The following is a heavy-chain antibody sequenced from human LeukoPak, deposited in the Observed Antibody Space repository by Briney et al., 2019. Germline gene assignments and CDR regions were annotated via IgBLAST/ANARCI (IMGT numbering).Heavy chain of an antibody. J-gene: IGHJ6*02. CDR1: GFTFSSCG. V-gene: IGHV3-30*18. Sequence: GGSLRLSCAASGFTFSSCGMHWARQAPGKGLEWVAVISYDGSNKYYEASVKGRFTISRDNSKNTVYLQMNSLRPEDTAVYYCGKDSGGSGSDYQFYYYFGIDVWGQGTTVTVSS. D-gene: IGHD3-10*01. CDR2: ISYDGSNK. CDR3: GKDSGGSGSDYQFYYYFGIDV.